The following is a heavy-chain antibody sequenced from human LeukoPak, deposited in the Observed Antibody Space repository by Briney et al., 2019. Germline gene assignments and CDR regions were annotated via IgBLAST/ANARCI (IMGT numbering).Heavy chain of an antibody. D-gene: IGHD3-9*01. CDR3: ARDYRDILTGSLPAFDI. V-gene: IGHV1-18*01. CDR2: ISAYNGNT. CDR1: GYTFTSYG. J-gene: IGHJ3*02. Sequence: ASVKVSCKASGYTFTSYGISGVRQAPGQGLEWMGWISAYNGNTNYAQKLQGRVTMTTDTSTSTAYMELRSLRSDDTAVYYCARDYRDILTGSLPAFDIWGQGTMVTVSS.